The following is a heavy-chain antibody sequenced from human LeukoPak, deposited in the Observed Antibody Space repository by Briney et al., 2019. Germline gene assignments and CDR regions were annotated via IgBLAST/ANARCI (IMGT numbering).Heavy chain of an antibody. CDR3: ARGPVRLARPFDY. CDR1: GGSLSGAY. D-gene: IGHD3-9*01. CDR2: INHTGST. V-gene: IGHV4-34*01. Sequence: SETLSLTCTVQGGSLSGAYWTWIRQPQGKGLEWIGEINHTGSTNYNPSLKSRVTMSADTPKNQFSLNLTSVTAADTAIYYCARGPVRLARPFDYWGQGTLVTVSS. J-gene: IGHJ4*02.